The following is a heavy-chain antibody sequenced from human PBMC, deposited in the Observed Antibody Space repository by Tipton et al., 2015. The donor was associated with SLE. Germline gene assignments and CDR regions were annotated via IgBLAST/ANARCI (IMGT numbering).Heavy chain of an antibody. CDR3: ATGAPTSQYYFDS. J-gene: IGHJ4*02. CDR2: ISYDGSNK. CDR1: GFTFSSYA. V-gene: IGHV3-30*04. Sequence: SLRLSCAGSGFTFSSYAMHWVRQAPGKGLEWVAVISYDGSNKYYADSVKGRFTISRDNSENTLYLQMNSLRAEDTAIYYCATGAPTSQYYFDSWGRGTLVTVSS. D-gene: IGHD5-24*01.